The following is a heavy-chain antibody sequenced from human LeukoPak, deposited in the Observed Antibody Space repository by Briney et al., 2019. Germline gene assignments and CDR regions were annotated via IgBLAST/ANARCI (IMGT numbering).Heavy chain of an antibody. CDR2: ISGSGDNT. CDR3: ARDPYWSGNHYFDY. V-gene: IGHV3-23*01. Sequence: GGSLRLSCAASGFTFSTYAMTWVRQAPGKGLEWVSAISGSGDNTYYADSVKGRFTISRDNAKNLLYLQMNSLRAEDTAVYYCARDPYWSGNHYFDYWGQGTLVTVFS. D-gene: IGHD3-3*01. J-gene: IGHJ4*02. CDR1: GFTFSTYA.